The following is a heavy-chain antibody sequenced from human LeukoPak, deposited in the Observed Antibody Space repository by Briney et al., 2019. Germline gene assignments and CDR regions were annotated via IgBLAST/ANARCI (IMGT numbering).Heavy chain of an antibody. J-gene: IGHJ6*02. Sequence: GGSLRLSCAASGFTFSDYYMSWIRQAPGKGLEWVSYISSSGSTIYYADSVKGRFTFSRDNAKNSLYLQMNSLRAEDTAVYYCARARGWFGELLHYYYGMDVWGQGTTVTVSS. CDR1: GFTFSDYY. CDR2: ISSSGSTI. CDR3: ARARGWFGELLHYYYGMDV. V-gene: IGHV3-11*01. D-gene: IGHD3-10*01.